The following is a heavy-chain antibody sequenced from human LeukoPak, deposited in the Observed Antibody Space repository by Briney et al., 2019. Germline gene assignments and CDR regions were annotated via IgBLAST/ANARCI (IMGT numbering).Heavy chain of an antibody. J-gene: IGHJ4*02. CDR1: GFTFSSYA. D-gene: IGHD5-18*01. CDR3: ARSEAMVTDFDY. CDR2: ISYDGSNK. V-gene: IGHV3-30*04. Sequence: PGGSLRISCAASGFTFSSYAMHWVRQAPGKGLEWVAVISYDGSNKYYADSVKGRFTISRDNSKNTLYLQMNSLRAEDTAVYYCARSEAMVTDFDYWGQGTLVTVSS.